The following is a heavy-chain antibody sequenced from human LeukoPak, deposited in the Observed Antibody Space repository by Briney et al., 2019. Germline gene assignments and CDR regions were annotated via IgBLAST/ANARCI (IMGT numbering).Heavy chain of an antibody. CDR3: ARDLSSSSWFDP. CDR1: GFTFSSYA. V-gene: IGHV3-23*01. CDR2: IGAGGTFT. D-gene: IGHD6-13*01. J-gene: IGHJ5*02. Sequence: GGSLRLSCTAFGFTFSSYAMNWVRQAPGKGLEWVSGIGAGGTFTYYADSVKGRFTIFRDNSKNTLYLQMNSLRAEDTAVYYCARDLSSSSWFDPWGQGTLVTVSS.